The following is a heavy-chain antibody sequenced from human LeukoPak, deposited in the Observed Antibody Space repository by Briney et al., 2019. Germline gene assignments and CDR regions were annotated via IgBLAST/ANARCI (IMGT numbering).Heavy chain of an antibody. J-gene: IGHJ5*02. CDR3: ARGGSEGFAKFDP. D-gene: IGHD6-6*01. CDR2: IIPIFGTA. V-gene: IGHV1-69*05. CDR1: GGTFSSYA. Sequence: ASVTVSCKASGGTFSSYAISWVRQAPGQGLEWMGGIIPIFGTANYAQKFQGRVTITTDESTSTAYMELSSLRSEDTAVYYCARGGSEGFAKFDPWGQGTLVTVSS.